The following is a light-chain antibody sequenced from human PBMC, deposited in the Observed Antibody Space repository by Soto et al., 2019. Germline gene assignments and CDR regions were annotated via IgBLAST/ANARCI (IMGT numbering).Light chain of an antibody. CDR2: EVT. V-gene: IGLV2-8*01. J-gene: IGLJ1*01. CDR1: SSDVGFYNF. Sequence: LTQPPSASGSPGQSLTISCTGTSSDVGFYNFVSWYQQRPGKAPKLVIYEVTKRPSGVPDRFSGSKSGSTASLTVSGLQADDEADYYCASYAGTKLFVFGSGTKVTV. CDR3: ASYAGTKLFV.